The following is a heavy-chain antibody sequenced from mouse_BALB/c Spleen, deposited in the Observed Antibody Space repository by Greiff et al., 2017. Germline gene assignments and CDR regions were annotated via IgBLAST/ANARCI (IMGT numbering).Heavy chain of an antibody. CDR2: ISTYYGDA. Sequence: LVESGAELVRPGVSVKISCKGSGYTFTDYAMHWVKQSHAKSLEWIGVISTYYGDASYNQKFKGKATMTVDKSSSTAYMELARLTSEDSAIYYCARQGLRCAMDYWGQGTSVTVSS. D-gene: IGHD1-1*01. CDR3: ARQGLRCAMDY. V-gene: IGHV1S137*01. CDR1: GYTFTDYA. J-gene: IGHJ4*01.